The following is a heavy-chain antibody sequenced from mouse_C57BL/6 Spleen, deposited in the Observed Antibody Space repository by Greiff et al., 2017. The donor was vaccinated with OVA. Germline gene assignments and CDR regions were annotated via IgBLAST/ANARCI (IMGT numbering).Heavy chain of an antibody. CDR1: GYTFTSYT. V-gene: IGHV1-4*01. Sequence: QVQLKESGAELARPGASVKMSCKASGYTFTSYTMHWVKQRPGQGLEWIGYINPSSGYTKYNQKFKDKATLTADKSSSTAYMQLSSLTSEDSAVYYCARERYSNYVGYAMDYWGQGTSVTVSS. CDR3: ARERYSNYVGYAMDY. CDR2: INPSSGYT. D-gene: IGHD2-5*01. J-gene: IGHJ4*01.